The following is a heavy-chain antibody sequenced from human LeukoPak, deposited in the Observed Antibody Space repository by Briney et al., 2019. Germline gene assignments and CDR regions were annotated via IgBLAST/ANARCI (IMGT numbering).Heavy chain of an antibody. Sequence: GGSLRLSCVASGFTFSDFYMTWIRQAPGKGLEWVANIKQDGSEKYYLDSVKGRFTISRDNAENSLYLQMNSLRAEDTAVYYCARDGDTSGYSDWGQGTLVTVSS. CDR3: ARDGDTSGYSD. V-gene: IGHV3-7*01. CDR1: GFTFSDFY. CDR2: IKQDGSEK. D-gene: IGHD3-22*01. J-gene: IGHJ4*02.